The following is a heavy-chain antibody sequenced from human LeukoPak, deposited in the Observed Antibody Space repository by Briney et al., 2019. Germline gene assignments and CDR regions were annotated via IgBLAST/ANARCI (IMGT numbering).Heavy chain of an antibody. CDR1: GYSFSSYW. J-gene: IGHJ4*02. V-gene: IGHV5-51*01. Sequence: GESLKISCKGSGYSFSSYWIGWVRQMPGKGLEWMGIIYPGDSDTRYSPSFQGQVTISADKSISTAYLQWSSLKASDTAMYYCARHRGSPTAITHADYWGQGTLVTVSS. CDR3: ARHRGSPTAITHADY. D-gene: IGHD2-21*02. CDR2: IYPGDSDT.